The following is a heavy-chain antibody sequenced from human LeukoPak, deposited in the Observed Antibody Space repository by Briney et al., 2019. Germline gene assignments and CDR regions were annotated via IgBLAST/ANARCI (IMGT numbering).Heavy chain of an antibody. CDR1: GGSFGGYY. CDR2: IYNSGST. CDR3: AREYDY. Sequence: SETLSLTCAVYGGSFGGYYWSWIRQPPGKGLEWIGYIYNSGSTNYNPSLKGRVTISVDTSKNQFSLKLSSVTAADTAVYYCAREYDYWGQGTLVTVSS. V-gene: IGHV4-59*01. J-gene: IGHJ4*02.